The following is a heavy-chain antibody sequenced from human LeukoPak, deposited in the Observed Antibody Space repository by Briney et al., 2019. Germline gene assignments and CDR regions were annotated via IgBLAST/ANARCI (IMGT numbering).Heavy chain of an antibody. CDR2: IKKDGSER. CDR3: ARTIFGVVIRGYFDY. Sequence: GGSLRLSCAVSGFSFSSYWMSWVRQAPGKGLEWVANIKKDGSERYYMDSMKGRFTISRDNAKNSLFLQINSLRAEDTAVYYCARTIFGVVIRGYFDYWGQGILVTVSS. V-gene: IGHV3-7*01. J-gene: IGHJ4*02. D-gene: IGHD3-3*01. CDR1: GFSFSSYW.